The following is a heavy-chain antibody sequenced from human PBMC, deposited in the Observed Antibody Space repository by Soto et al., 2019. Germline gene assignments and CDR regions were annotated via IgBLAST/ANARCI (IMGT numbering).Heavy chain of an antibody. CDR3: ARGIFIAAARTTPYFDY. CDR2: MNPNSGNT. Sequence: QVQLVQSGAEVKKPGASVKVSCKASGYTFTSYDINWVRQATGQGLEWMGWMNPNSGNTGYAQKFQGRVTMTRNTSISTAYMELSSLRSEDTAVYYCARGIFIAAARTTPYFDYWGQGTLVTVSS. J-gene: IGHJ4*02. D-gene: IGHD6-13*01. V-gene: IGHV1-8*01. CDR1: GYTFTSYD.